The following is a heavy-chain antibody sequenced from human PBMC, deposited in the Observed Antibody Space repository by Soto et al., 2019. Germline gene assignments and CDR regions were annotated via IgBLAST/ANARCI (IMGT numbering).Heavy chain of an antibody. V-gene: IGHV3-30-3*01. Sequence: GGSLRLSCVASGFTFDTYGIHWFRQAPGKGLQWVALISYEGSNTYYADSVRGRFTISRDNSKNALYLQMNTLRPEDTGVYYCARVTPGNNLYYFSGLDFWGQGTSVTVSS. CDR3: ARVTPGNNLYYFSGLDF. J-gene: IGHJ6*02. CDR2: ISYEGSNT. CDR1: GFTFDTYG. D-gene: IGHD1-1*01.